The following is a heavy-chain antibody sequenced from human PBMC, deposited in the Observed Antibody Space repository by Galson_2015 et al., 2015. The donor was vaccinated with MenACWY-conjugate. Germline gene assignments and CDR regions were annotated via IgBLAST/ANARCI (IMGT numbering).Heavy chain of an antibody. D-gene: IGHD2-15*01. V-gene: IGHV3-23*01. CDR1: GFTFSSYA. CDR2: ISGSGGST. Sequence: SLRLSCAASGFTFSSYAMSWVRQAPGKGLEWVSAISGSGGSTYYADSVKGRFTISRDNSKNTLYLQMNSLRAEDTAVYYCAKDVVVVVAVADAFDIWGQGTMVTVSS. J-gene: IGHJ3*02. CDR3: AKDVVVVVAVADAFDI.